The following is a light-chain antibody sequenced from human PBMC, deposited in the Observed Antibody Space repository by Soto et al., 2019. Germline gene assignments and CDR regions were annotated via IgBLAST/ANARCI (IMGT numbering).Light chain of an antibody. CDR3: QHYLGHSWT. J-gene: IGKJ1*01. Sequence: DIHMTQSPSTLSASVGDRVTITCRASQSVDAWLAWFQQKPGKAPKVLIYRASNLEIGVPSRFSGSGSGTEFTLTISSLQAEDSATYYCQHYLGHSWTFGRGTKVDIK. V-gene: IGKV1-5*03. CDR2: RAS. CDR1: QSVDAW.